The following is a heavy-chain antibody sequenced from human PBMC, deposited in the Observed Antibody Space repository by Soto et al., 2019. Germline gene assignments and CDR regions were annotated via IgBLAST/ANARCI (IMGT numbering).Heavy chain of an antibody. V-gene: IGHV4-31*03. CDR3: AREGGSYDSGGYLIRGAFDI. Sequence: SETLSLACSVSGDSISRIDYYWTWIRQHPEKGLEWIGNIYFRGNTYYSPSLESRLTISVDTSKNQFSLKLTSVTAADTAVYYCAREGGSYDSGGYLIRGAFDIWGQGTMVTVSS. CDR1: GDSISRIDYY. D-gene: IGHD3-22*01. J-gene: IGHJ3*02. CDR2: IYFRGNT.